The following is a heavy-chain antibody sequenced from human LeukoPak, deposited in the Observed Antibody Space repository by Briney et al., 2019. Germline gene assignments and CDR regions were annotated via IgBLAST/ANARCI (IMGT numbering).Heavy chain of an antibody. D-gene: IGHD4-17*01. CDR3: ARFPTGFDY. CDR2: IKEDGSEK. Sequence: GGSLRLSCAASGFTFSSYWMSWVRQPPGKGLEWVASIKEDGSEKYYVDSVKGRFTISRDNAKDSLYLQMNSLRAEDTAMYYCARFPTGFDYWGQGTLVTVSS. J-gene: IGHJ4*02. V-gene: IGHV3-7*05. CDR1: GFTFSSYW.